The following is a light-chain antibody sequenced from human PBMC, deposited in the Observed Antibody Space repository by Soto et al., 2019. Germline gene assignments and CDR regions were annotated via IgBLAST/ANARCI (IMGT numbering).Light chain of an antibody. V-gene: IGKV4-1*01. CDR1: QSVLYSSNNKNY. J-gene: IGKJ2*01. CDR3: QQYYSTPYT. CDR2: WAS. Sequence: DIVMTQSPDSLAVFLGERATINCKSSQSVLYSSNNKNYLAWYQQKPGQPPNLLIYWASTPESGVPDRFSGSGSGTDFTLNISSLQAEDVAVYYCQQYYSTPYTFGQGTKLEIK.